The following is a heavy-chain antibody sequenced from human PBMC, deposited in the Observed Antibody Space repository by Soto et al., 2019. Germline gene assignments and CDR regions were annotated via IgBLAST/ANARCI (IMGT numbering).Heavy chain of an antibody. D-gene: IGHD1-7*01. CDR3: SKGRGYNWNFLGGDWFDP. CDR1: GFTFSSYW. J-gene: IGHJ5*02. V-gene: IGHV3-7*03. CDR2: RKKDGSEK. Sequence: GGSLRLFCAASGFTFSSYWMSWVRQAPGKGLEWVANRKKDGSEKYYKDSAKGVNTSTTDNAKNSLYLQMNSLSAEDTAVYDCSKGRGYNWNFLGGDWFDPWGQGTLVTVSS.